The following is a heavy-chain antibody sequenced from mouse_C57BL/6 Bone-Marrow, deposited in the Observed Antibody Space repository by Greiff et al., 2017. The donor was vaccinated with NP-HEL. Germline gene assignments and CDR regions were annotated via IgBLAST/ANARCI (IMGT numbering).Heavy chain of an antibody. CDR3: ARDDGYDGYFAV. J-gene: IGHJ1*03. Sequence: EVQLVESGGGLVKPGGSLKLSCAASGFTFSSYAMSGVRQTPEKRLEWVATISDGGSYTYYPDNVKGRFTISRDNAKNNLYLQMSHLMSEDTAMYYCARDDGYDGYFAVWGTGTTVTVSS. D-gene: IGHD2-2*01. CDR2: ISDGGSYT. V-gene: IGHV5-4*01. CDR1: GFTFSSYA.